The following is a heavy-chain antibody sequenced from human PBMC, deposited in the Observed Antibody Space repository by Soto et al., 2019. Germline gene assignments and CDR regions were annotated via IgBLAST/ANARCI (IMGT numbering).Heavy chain of an antibody. CDR2: INHSGTT. V-gene: IGHV4-34*01. Sequence: SETLSLTCAVYGGSFSCYYWSWIRQPPGKGLEWIGEINHSGTTNYNPSLKSRVTISIDTSKNQFSLKLSSVTAADTAVYHCAQDYYDTTGYYFDYWGQGTLVTVSS. CDR3: AQDYYDTTGYYFDY. CDR1: GGSFSCYY. D-gene: IGHD3-22*01. J-gene: IGHJ4*02.